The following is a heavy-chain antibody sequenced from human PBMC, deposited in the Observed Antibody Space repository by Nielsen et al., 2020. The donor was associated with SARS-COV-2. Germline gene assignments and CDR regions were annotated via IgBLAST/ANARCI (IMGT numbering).Heavy chain of an antibody. J-gene: IGHJ1*01. CDR3: ATQQEVAGRLALRN. Sequence: GGSLRLSCRGSGFTFSSYEMNWVRQAPGKGLEWFSYISTSGTTIYYADSVQGRFTISRDNAKNSLYLQMNSLRADDTATYYCATQQEVAGRLALRNWGQGTLVTVSS. CDR2: ISTSGTTI. CDR1: GFTFSSYE. V-gene: IGHV3-48*03. D-gene: IGHD6-19*01.